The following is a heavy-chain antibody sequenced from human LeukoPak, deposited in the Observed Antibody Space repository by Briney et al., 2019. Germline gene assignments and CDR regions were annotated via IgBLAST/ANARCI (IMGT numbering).Heavy chain of an antibody. CDR1: GFTVSSNY. J-gene: IGHJ4*02. V-gene: IGHV3-11*04. D-gene: IGHD6-19*01. CDR3: ARDDSAWYAY. CDR2: ISSSGRSI. Sequence: PGGSLRRSCAASGFTVSSNYMSWVRQAPGKGLEWVSYISSSGRSIYYADSVKGRFTISRDNAKNSLYLQMNSLRAEDTAVYYCARDDSAWYAYWGPGTLVTVSS.